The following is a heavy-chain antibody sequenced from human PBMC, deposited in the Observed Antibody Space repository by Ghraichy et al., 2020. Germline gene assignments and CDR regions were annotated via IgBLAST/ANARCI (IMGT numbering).Heavy chain of an antibody. Sequence: GESLRLSCAASGFTFSAYSMNWVRQAPGKGLEWVSSISSSSSYMYYADSVKGRFTISRDNAKNSLYVQMNNLRAEDTAVYYCARDQTPYSSSFIFDYWGQGTLVTVSS. J-gene: IGHJ4*02. CDR3: ARDQTPYSSSFIFDY. V-gene: IGHV3-21*01. CDR1: GFTFSAYS. D-gene: IGHD6-13*01. CDR2: ISSSSSYM.